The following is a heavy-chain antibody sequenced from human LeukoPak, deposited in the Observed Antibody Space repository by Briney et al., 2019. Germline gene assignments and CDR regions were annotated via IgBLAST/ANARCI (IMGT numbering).Heavy chain of an antibody. D-gene: IGHD6-13*01. Sequence: GGSLRLSCAASGFTFSSYGMHWVRQAPGKGLEWVAFIRYDGSNKYYADSVKGRFTISRDNSKNTLYLQMNSLRAEDTAVYYCATTGYSSRNYWGQGTLVTVSS. CDR2: IRYDGSNK. CDR1: GFTFSSYG. CDR3: ATTGYSSRNY. V-gene: IGHV3-30*02. J-gene: IGHJ4*02.